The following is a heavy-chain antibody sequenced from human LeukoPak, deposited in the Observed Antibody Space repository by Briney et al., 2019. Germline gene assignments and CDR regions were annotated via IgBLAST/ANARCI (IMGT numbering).Heavy chain of an antibody. D-gene: IGHD3-3*01. V-gene: IGHV4-38-2*01. Sequence: SETLTLTCAVSGYSISSGYYWGWIRRPPGKGLEWIGSIYHSGSTYYNPSLKSRVTISVDTSKNQFSLKLSSVTAADTAVYYCARHNNFWSGYYTHNIFDYWGQGTLVTVSS. CDR2: IYHSGST. J-gene: IGHJ4*02. CDR3: ARHNNFWSGYYTHNIFDY. CDR1: GYSISSGYY.